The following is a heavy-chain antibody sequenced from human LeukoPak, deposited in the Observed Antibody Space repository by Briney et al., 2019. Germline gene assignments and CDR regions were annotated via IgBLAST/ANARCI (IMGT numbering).Heavy chain of an antibody. D-gene: IGHD2-2*01. J-gene: IGHJ4*02. CDR3: ARDRAVVPAAGLAVAEGSSYYFDY. CDR1: GGTFSSYA. V-gene: IGHV1-69*05. CDR2: XXXXXGTA. Sequence: SVXXXXXASGGTFSSYAXXXXRQAXGQGVXXXXXXXXXXGTAXYAQKFQGRGRITTDESTSTAYMELSSLRSEDTAVYYCARDRAVVPAAGLAVAEGSSYYFDYWGQGPLVTVSS.